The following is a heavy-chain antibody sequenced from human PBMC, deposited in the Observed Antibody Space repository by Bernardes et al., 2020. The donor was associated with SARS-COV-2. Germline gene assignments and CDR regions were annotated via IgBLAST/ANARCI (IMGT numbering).Heavy chain of an antibody. CDR3: ATGRFGEAPFHH. CDR1: GGSFSAYY. Sequence: SETLSLTCVFSGGSFSAYYWSWIRQPPGKGLQWIGEINHSGRTKYNPSLKSRVTISLDTSRKQFSVNLKSLTAADTAIYYCATGRFGEAPFHHWGQGTLVTVSS. J-gene: IGHJ1*01. V-gene: IGHV4-34*01. CDR2: INHSGRT. D-gene: IGHD3-10*01.